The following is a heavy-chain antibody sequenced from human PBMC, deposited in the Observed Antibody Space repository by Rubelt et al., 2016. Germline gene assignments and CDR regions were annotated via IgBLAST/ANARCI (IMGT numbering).Heavy chain of an antibody. CDR2: INSDGSST. CDR3: ATDYLGY. J-gene: IGHJ4*02. V-gene: IGHV3-74*01. Sequence: EVQLVESGGGLVQPGGSLRLSCAASGFTLSDYYMSWVRQAPGKGLEWVSRINSDGSSTSYADSVKGRFTISRDNAKNTLDLQMISLRADDTAVYYCATDYLGYWGQGTLVTVSS. CDR1: GFTLSDYY.